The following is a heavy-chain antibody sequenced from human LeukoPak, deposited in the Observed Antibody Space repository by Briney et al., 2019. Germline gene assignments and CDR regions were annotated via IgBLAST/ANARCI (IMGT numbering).Heavy chain of an antibody. Sequence: GGSLRLSCAASGFTFSSYAMSWVCQAPGKGLEWVSAISGSGGSTYYADSVKGRFTISRDNSKNTLYLQMNSLRAEDTAVYYRARGGYGYVRVGSGYFDYWGQGTLDTVSS. CDR1: GFTFSSYA. J-gene: IGHJ4*02. V-gene: IGHV3-23*01. CDR3: ARGGYGYVRVGSGYFDY. D-gene: IGHD5-18*01. CDR2: ISGSGGST.